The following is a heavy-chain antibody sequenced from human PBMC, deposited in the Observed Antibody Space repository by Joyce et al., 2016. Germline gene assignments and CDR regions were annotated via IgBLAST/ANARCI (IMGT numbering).Heavy chain of an antibody. J-gene: IGHJ3*02. Sequence: QITLKESGPMLVKPTQTLTLPCTFSGFSLSTRGVGVGWIRQPPGKALEWLALIYWNEDKRYNPSRKSRLTIPKDTSKNQVVLIMTNMDPVDTGTYYCAHTDYYDSGRDALDIWGQGTMVTVS. D-gene: IGHD3-10*01. CDR3: AHTDYYDSGRDALDI. CDR2: IYWNEDK. V-gene: IGHV2-5*01. CDR1: GFSLSTRGVG.